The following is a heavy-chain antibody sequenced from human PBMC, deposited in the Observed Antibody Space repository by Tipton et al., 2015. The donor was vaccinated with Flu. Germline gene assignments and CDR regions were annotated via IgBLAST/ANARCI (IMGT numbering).Heavy chain of an antibody. CDR2: ISTSGST. D-gene: IGHD5/OR15-5a*01. CDR3: ARHERGVSTFP. CDR1: GGSISSGSYF. V-gene: IGHV4-61*09. J-gene: IGHJ5*02. Sequence: TLSLTCTVSGGSISSGSYFWGWIRQPAGEGLEWIGHISTSGSTNYNPSLKSRLTLSVDTPKNQFSLRLASVTATDTALYYCARHERGVSTFPWGQGTLVTVSS.